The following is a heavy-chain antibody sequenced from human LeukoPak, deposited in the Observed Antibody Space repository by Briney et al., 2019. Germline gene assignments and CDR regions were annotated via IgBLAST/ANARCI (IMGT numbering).Heavy chain of an antibody. CDR2: INSDGSST. CDR1: GFTFSSYW. J-gene: IGHJ4*02. CDR3: ARDREPYCTGGTCYSTGDY. Sequence: GGSLRLSCAAPGFTFSSYWMHWVRQAPGKGLVWVSRINSDGSSTSYADSVKGRFTISRDNAKNSLYLQMNSLRAEDTAVYYCARDREPYCTGGTCYSTGDYWGQGTLVTVSS. D-gene: IGHD2-15*01. V-gene: IGHV3-74*01.